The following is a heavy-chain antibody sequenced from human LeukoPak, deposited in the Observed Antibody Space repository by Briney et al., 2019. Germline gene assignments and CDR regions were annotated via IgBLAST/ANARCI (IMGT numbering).Heavy chain of an antibody. CDR2: ISGSGGST. CDR3: AKDSKQQLPIGEDY. CDR1: GFTFSSYA. D-gene: IGHD6-13*01. V-gene: IGHV3-23*01. Sequence: PGGSLRLSCAASGFTFSSYAMSWVRRAPGKGLEWVSAISGSGGSTYYADSVKGRFTISRDNSKNTLYLQMNSLRAEDTAVYYCAKDSKQQLPIGEDYWGQGTLVTVSS. J-gene: IGHJ4*02.